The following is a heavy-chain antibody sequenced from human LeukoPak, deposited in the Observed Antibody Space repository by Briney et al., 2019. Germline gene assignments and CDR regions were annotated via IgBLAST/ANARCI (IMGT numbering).Heavy chain of an antibody. CDR2: ISSSGSTI. CDR3: ARDYVDGYSSGWLGPYGMDV. V-gene: IGHV3-48*03. CDR1: GFTFSSYE. J-gene: IGHJ6*04. Sequence: GRSLGLSCAASGFTFSSYEMNWVRQAPGKGLEWVSYISSSGSTIYYADSVKGRFTISRDNAKNSLYLQMNSLRAEDTAVYYCARDYVDGYSSGWLGPYGMDVWGKGTTVTVSS. D-gene: IGHD6-19*01.